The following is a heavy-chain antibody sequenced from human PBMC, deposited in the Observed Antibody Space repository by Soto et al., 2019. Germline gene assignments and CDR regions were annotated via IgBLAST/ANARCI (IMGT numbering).Heavy chain of an antibody. J-gene: IGHJ5*02. CDR3: AAGSCSSADCYWFDP. V-gene: IGHV4-30-4*08. CDR2: IYDSET. D-gene: IGHD2-2*01. Sequence: SETLSLTCTVSGGSISGGAYHWGWIRQPPGKGLEWVGYIYDSETYHNPSLKSGVNISVDTSKNQFSLQLSSVTAADTAVYYCAAGSCSSADCYWFDPWGQGTLVTVSS. CDR1: GGSISGGAYH.